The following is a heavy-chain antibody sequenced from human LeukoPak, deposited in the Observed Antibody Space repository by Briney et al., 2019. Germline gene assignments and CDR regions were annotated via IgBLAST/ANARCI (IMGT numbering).Heavy chain of an antibody. J-gene: IGHJ4*02. CDR1: GGSISSYY. V-gene: IGHV4-59*01. CDR2: IYYSGST. Sequence: SETLSLTCTVSGGSISSYYWSWIRQPPGKGLEWIAYIYYSGSTNYNPSPKSRVTISVDTSKNQFSLKLSSVTAADTAVYYCATTMIRGGGDYWGQGTLVTVSS. D-gene: IGHD3-10*01. CDR3: ATTMIRGGGDY.